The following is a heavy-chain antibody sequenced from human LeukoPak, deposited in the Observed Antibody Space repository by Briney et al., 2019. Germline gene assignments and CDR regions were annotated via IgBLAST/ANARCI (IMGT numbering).Heavy chain of an antibody. CDR3: ARVVYDSNWSPGGFYFYYYMDV. Sequence: ASVKVSCKASGYTFTGYYMHWVRQAPGQGLEWMGWINPNSGGTNYAQEFQGRVTMTRDTSISTAYMELSSLRSDDTAVYYCARVVYDSNWSPGGFYFYYYMDVWAKGTTVTISS. D-gene: IGHD6-13*01. V-gene: IGHV1-2*02. CDR2: INPNSGGT. J-gene: IGHJ6*03. CDR1: GYTFTGYY.